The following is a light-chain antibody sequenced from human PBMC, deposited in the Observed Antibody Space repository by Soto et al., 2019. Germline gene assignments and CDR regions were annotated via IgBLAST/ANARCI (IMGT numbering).Light chain of an antibody. Sequence: DIQRTQSPSSVSAAVGDRVTITCRASQGINKWLAWYQQKPGKAPQLLISAASTLRSGVPSRFSGSGSGTDFILTISNLQPEDFATYFCQQANSFPLTFGGGTKVDIK. CDR1: QGINKW. V-gene: IGKV1-12*01. CDR3: QQANSFPLT. CDR2: AAS. J-gene: IGKJ4*01.